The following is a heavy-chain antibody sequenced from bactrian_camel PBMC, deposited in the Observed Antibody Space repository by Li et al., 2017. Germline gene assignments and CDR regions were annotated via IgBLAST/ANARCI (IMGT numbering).Heavy chain of an antibody. V-gene: IGHV3S1*01. CDR1: GYTGSRYS. CDR2: IYTGDGRT. Sequence: HVQLVESGGGSVQAGGSLKLSCVASGYTGSRYSMAWFRQAPGKEREGVAGIYTGDGRTYYSDSVKGRFTISRDNAKNTVYLQMDTVKPEDTAMYYCATAKDPWSPSP. J-gene: IGHJ4*01.